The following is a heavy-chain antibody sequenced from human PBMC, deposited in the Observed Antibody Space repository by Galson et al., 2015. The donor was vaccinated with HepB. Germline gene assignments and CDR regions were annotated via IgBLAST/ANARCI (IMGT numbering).Heavy chain of an antibody. Sequence: SVKVSCKASGYIFNTFPINWVRQAPGQGLEWMGWISTRTGNPTYAQGFTGRFVFSLDTSVNTAYVQIRSLKVEDTAVYYCAREVVPGAMPLNIAARPRFSTYYLDVWGKGTTVTVSS. CDR2: ISTRTGNP. CDR1: GYIFNTFP. D-gene: IGHD6-6*01. J-gene: IGHJ6*03. V-gene: IGHV7-4-1*02. CDR3: AREVVPGAMPLNIAARPRFSTYYLDV.